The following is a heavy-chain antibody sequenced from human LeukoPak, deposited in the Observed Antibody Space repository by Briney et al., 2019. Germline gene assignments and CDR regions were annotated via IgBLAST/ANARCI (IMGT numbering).Heavy chain of an antibody. D-gene: IGHD5-12*01. CDR1: GGSISSGSYY. J-gene: IGHJ4*02. CDR3: ARDPGYSGYDWYFDY. Sequence: PSETLSLTCTVSGGSISSGSYYWSWIRQPAGKGLEWIGCIYTSGSTNYNPSLKSRVTISVDTSKNQFSLKLSSVTAADTAVYYCARDPGYSGYDWYFDYWGQGTLVTVSS. V-gene: IGHV4-61*02. CDR2: IYTSGST.